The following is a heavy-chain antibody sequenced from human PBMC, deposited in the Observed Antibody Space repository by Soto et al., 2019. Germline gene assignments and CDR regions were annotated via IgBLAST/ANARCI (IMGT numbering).Heavy chain of an antibody. CDR2: TYYRSKWYN. J-gene: IGHJ4*02. CDR3: ARGTLQYYYDSSGTLPLDY. Sequence: SQTLSLTCAISGDSVSSNSAAWNWIRQSPSRGLEWLGRTYYRSKWYNDYAVSVKSRITINPDTSKNQFSLQLNSVTPEDTAVYYCARGTLQYYYDSSGTLPLDYWGQGTLVTVSS. D-gene: IGHD3-22*01. CDR1: GDSVSSNSAA. V-gene: IGHV6-1*01.